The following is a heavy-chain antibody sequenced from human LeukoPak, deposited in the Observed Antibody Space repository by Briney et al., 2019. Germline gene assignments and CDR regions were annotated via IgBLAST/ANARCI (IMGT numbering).Heavy chain of an antibody. J-gene: IGHJ4*02. Sequence: AGGSLRLSCAASGFTFSSYSMNWVRQAPGKWLEWVSSISSSSSYIYYADSVKGRFTISRDNAKNSLYLQMNSLRAEDTAVYYCASTRDGYTIDYWGQGTLVTVSS. V-gene: IGHV3-21*01. D-gene: IGHD5-24*01. CDR1: GFTFSSYS. CDR3: ASTRDGYTIDY. CDR2: ISSSSSYI.